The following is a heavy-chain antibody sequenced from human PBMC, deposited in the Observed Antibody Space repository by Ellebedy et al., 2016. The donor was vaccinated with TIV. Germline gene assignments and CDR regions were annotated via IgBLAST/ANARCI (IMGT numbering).Heavy chain of an antibody. V-gene: IGHV3-21*01. J-gene: IGHJ1*01. CDR1: GFTFRTYS. Sequence: GGSLRLSCAASGFTFRTYSLSWVRQAPGKGLEWVASISSSCYYIYYADSLKGRFTISRDNARNSLFLQMTSLGAEETAVYYCARDPADGHNYFASWGQGTLVTVSS. D-gene: IGHD5-24*01. CDR2: ISSSCYYI. CDR3: ARDPADGHNYFAS.